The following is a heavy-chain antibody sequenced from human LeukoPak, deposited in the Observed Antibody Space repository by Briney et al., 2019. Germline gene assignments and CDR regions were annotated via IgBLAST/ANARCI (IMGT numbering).Heavy chain of an antibody. V-gene: IGHV1-18*01. CDR1: GYAFLNSG. J-gene: IGHJ4*02. CDR2: ITPNNGYP. CDR3: ARNKSTTLGDY. Sequence: ASVKVSCKASGYAFLNSGFCWVCQALRQGDERMGWITPNNGYPHYEQKLQSRVTMTTDTSTSTAYMELRSLRSDDTAVYYCARNKSTTLGDYWGQGTLVTVSS. D-gene: IGHD2/OR15-2a*01.